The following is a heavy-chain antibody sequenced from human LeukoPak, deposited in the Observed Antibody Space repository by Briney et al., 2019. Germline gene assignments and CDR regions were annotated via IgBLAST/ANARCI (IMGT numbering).Heavy chain of an antibody. CDR1: GFTFSSYA. Sequence: PGGSLRLSCAASGFTFSSYAMHWVRQAPGKGLEWVAVISYDGSNKYYADSVKGRFTISRDNSKNTLYLQMNSLRAEDTAVYYCARDNPHYYGSGSRPGYYYYGMDVWGQGTTVTVSS. CDR3: ARDNPHYYGSGSRPGYYYYGMDV. V-gene: IGHV3-30-3*01. J-gene: IGHJ6*02. CDR2: ISYDGSNK. D-gene: IGHD3-10*01.